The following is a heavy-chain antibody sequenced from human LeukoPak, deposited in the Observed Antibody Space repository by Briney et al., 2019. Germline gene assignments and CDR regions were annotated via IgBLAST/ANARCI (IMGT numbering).Heavy chain of an antibody. CDR2: IKQDGSEK. Sequence: PGGSLRLSCAASGFTVSNNYMRWVRQAPGKGLEWVANIKQDGSEKYYVDSVKGRFTISRDNAKNSLYLQMNSLRAEDTAVYYCARQQQTLVGATYSDYWGQGTLVTVSS. CDR3: ARQQQTLVGATYSDY. D-gene: IGHD1-26*01. CDR1: GFTVSNNY. V-gene: IGHV3-7*02. J-gene: IGHJ4*02.